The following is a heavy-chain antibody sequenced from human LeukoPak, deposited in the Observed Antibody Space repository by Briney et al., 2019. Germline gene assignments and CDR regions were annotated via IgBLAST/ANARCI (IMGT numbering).Heavy chain of an antibody. CDR2: IYSGGST. V-gene: IGHV3-53*01. J-gene: IGHJ4*02. Sequence: GGSLRLSCAASGFTVSSNYMSWVRQDPGKGLEWVSVIYSGGSTYYADTVKGRFTISRDNSKNTLYLQMNSLRAEDTAVYYCARDLAVAGTDDYWGQGTLVTVSS. D-gene: IGHD6-19*01. CDR3: ARDLAVAGTDDY. CDR1: GFTVSSNY.